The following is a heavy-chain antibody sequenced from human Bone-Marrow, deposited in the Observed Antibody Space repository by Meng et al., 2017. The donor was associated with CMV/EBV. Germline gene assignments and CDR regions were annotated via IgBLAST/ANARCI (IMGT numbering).Heavy chain of an antibody. Sequence: SETLSLTCTVSGGSISSSSYYWGWIRQPPGKGLEWIGSIYYSGSTYYNPSLKSRVTISVDTSKNQFSLKLSPVTAADTAVYYCARGGVGGMDVWGQGTTVTVSS. CDR2: IYYSGST. V-gene: IGHV4-39*07. J-gene: IGHJ6*02. CDR3: ARGGVGGMDV. D-gene: IGHD2-8*01. CDR1: GGSISSSSYY.